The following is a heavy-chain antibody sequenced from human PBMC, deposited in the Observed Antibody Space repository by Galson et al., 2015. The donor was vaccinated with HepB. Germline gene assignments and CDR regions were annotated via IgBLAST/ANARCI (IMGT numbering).Heavy chain of an antibody. V-gene: IGHV4-34*01. CDR1: GGSFSGSY. CDR2: VNHSGST. Sequence: TLSLTCAVYGGSFSGSYWSWIRQSPGKGLEWIGEVNHSGSTNHNPSLKSRVTLSVDTSKNQFSLKLTSVTAADTAVYYCARGFGNSFGYGYYYDGMDVWGQGTTVTVSS. D-gene: IGHD5-18*01. J-gene: IGHJ6*02. CDR3: ARGFGNSFGYGYYYDGMDV.